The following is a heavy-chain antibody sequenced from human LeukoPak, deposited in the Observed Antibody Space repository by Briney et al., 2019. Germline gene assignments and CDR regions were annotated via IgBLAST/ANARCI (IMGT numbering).Heavy chain of an antibody. D-gene: IGHD6-13*01. CDR1: GGPFSDYY. CDR3: ARQGDSSSWHGGNWFDP. V-gene: IGHV4-34*01. J-gene: IGHJ5*02. CDR2: INHSGTT. Sequence: PSETLSLTCAVYGGPFSDYYWSWIRQPPGKGLEWIGKINHSGTTNYNPSLKSRVTISVDTSKNQFSLKLSSVTAADTAVYYCARQGDSSSWHGGNWFDPWGQGTLVTVSS.